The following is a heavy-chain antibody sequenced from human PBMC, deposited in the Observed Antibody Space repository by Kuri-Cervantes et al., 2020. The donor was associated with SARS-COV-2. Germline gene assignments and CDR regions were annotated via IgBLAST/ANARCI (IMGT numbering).Heavy chain of an antibody. J-gene: IGHJ4*02. D-gene: IGHD6-19*01. CDR3: ARSSGWYDY. V-gene: IGHV3-74*01. Sequence: LSLPCAASGFTFSSYWMHWVRQAPGKGLVWVSRINSDGSSTSYADSVKGRFTISRDNAKNTLYLQMNSLRAEDTAVYYCARSSGWYDYWGQGTLVTVSS. CDR1: GFTFSSYW. CDR2: INSDGSST.